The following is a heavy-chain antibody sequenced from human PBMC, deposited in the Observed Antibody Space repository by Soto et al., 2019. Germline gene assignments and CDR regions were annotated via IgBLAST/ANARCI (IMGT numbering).Heavy chain of an antibody. CDR3: ARDPRESIVLRHFDYGMDV. D-gene: IGHD3-9*01. V-gene: IGHV3-7*03. J-gene: IGHJ6*02. CDR1: GFTFSSYW. CDR2: IKQDGSEK. Sequence: PGGSLRLSCAASGFTFSSYWMSWVRQAPGKGLEWVANIKQDGSEKYYVDSVKGRFTISRDNAKNSLYLQMNSLRAEDTAVYYCARDPRESIVLRHFDYGMDVWGQGTTVTVSS.